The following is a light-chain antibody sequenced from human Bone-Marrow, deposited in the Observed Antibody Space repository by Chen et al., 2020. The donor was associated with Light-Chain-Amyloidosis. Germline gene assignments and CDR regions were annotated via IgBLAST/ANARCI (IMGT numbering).Light chain of an antibody. V-gene: IGLV2-14*01. CDR1: SSDVGGDNH. Sequence: QSALTQPASVSGSPGQSITISCTGTSSDVGGDNHVSWYQQHPDKAPKLMIYEVTNRPSWVPDRVSGSKSDNTASLTISGLHTEDEADYFCSSYTITNTLVFGGGTRFTDL. CDR2: EVT. CDR3: SSYTITNTLV. J-gene: IGLJ1*01.